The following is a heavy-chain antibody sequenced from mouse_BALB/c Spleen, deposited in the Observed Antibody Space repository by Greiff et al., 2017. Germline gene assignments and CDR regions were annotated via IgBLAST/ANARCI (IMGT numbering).Heavy chain of an antibody. CDR3: ARKKYGNSPYAMDY. CDR2: IWSGGST. CDR1: GFSLTSYG. J-gene: IGHJ4*01. V-gene: IGHV2-4-1*01. Sequence: VKLQESGPGLVQPSQSLSITCTVSGFSLTSYGVHWVRQSPGKGLEWLGVIWSGGSTDYNAAFISRLSISKDNSKSQVFFKMNSLQADDTAIYYCARKKYGNSPYAMDYWGQGTSVTVSS. D-gene: IGHD2-10*02.